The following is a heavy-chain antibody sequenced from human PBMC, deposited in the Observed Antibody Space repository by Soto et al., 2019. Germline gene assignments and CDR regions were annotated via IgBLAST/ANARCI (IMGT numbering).Heavy chain of an antibody. Sequence: PGGSLRLSCAASGFTFSSHGMHWVRQAPDKGLEWVAVIWYDGSNKYYADSVKGRFTISRDNSKNTLYLQMNSLRAEDTAVYYCAREFRAMALDYWGQGTLVTVSS. V-gene: IGHV3-33*01. J-gene: IGHJ4*02. CDR2: IWYDGSNK. CDR3: AREFRAMALDY. D-gene: IGHD5-18*01. CDR1: GFTFSSHG.